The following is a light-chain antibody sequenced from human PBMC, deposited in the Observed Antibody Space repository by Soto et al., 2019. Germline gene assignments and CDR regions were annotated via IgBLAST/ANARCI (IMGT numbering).Light chain of an antibody. V-gene: IGLV1-47*01. CDR3: AAWDDSLSGRDV. CDR2: RNN. Sequence: QSVLTQPPSASGTPGQRVTISCSGSSSNIGSNYVYWYQQLPGTDPKLLIYRNNQRPSGVPDRFSGSKSGTSASLAISGLRSEDEADYYCAAWDDSLSGRDVFGTGTKLTVL. CDR1: SSNIGSNY. J-gene: IGLJ1*01.